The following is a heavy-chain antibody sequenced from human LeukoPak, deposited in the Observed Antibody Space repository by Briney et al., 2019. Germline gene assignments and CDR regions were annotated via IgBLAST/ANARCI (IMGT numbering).Heavy chain of an antibody. CDR1: DDSISSYY. CDR3: ARQRQGPHARYWFFDL. D-gene: IGHD1-14*01. V-gene: IGHV4-59*08. Sequence: SSETLSLTCSVSDDSISSYYWSWIRQPPGEGLEWIGFIYDSGSTYYNPALKSRITISVATPKKQFSLRLRSVTATDTAVYYCARQRQGPHARYWFFDLWGRGTLVTVSS. CDR2: IYDSGST. J-gene: IGHJ2*01.